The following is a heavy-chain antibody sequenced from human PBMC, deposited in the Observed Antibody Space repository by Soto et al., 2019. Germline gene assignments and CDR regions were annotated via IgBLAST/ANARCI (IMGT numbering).Heavy chain of an antibody. D-gene: IGHD1-20*01. CDR1: GGSISSSNW. Sequence: QVQLQESGPGLVKPSGTLSLTCAVSGGSISSSNWWSWVRQPPGKGPEWIGEIYHSGSTNYNPSLKSRVTISVDKSKNQFSLKLSSVTAADTAVYYCARLPTSPEISITGTTDYWGQGTLVTVSS. V-gene: IGHV4-4*02. CDR3: ARLPTSPEISITGTTDY. J-gene: IGHJ4*02. CDR2: IYHSGST.